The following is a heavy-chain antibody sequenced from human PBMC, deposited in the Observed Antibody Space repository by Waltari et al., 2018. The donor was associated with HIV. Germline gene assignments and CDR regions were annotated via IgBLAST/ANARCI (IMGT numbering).Heavy chain of an antibody. Sequence: EVQLVESGGGLVQPGRSLRLSCAASGFTFDDYAMHWVRQAPGKGLEWVSGISWNSGSIGYADSVKGRFTISRDNAKNSLYLQMNSLRAEDTALYYCAKGSSGYSGYDYWGQGTLVTVSS. CDR2: ISWNSGSI. D-gene: IGHD5-12*01. J-gene: IGHJ4*02. CDR1: GFTFDDYA. V-gene: IGHV3-9*01. CDR3: AKGSSGYSGYDY.